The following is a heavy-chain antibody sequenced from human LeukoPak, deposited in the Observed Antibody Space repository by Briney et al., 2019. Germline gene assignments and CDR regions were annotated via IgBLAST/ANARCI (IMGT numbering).Heavy chain of an antibody. CDR2: ISSSSSYI. V-gene: IGHV3-21*01. J-gene: IGHJ4*02. CDR3: ARDRGSSWYLGILY. Sequence: PGGSLRLSCAASGFTFSSYSMNRVRQAPGKGLEWVSSISSSSSYIYYADSVKGRFTISRDNAKNSLYLQMNSLRAEDTAVYYCARDRGSSWYLGILYWGQGTLVTVSS. CDR1: GFTFSSYS. D-gene: IGHD6-13*01.